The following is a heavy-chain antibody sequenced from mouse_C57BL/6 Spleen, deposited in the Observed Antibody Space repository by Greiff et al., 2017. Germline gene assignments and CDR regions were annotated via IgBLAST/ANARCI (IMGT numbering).Heavy chain of an antibody. Sequence: VQGVESGGGLVKPGGSLKLSCAASGFTFSDYGMHWVRQAPEKGLEWVAYISSGSSTIYYADTVKGRFTISRDNAKNTLFLQMTSLRSEDTALYYCARDYYYGSSPFDYWGQGTTLTVSS. CDR2: ISSGSSTI. V-gene: IGHV5-17*01. D-gene: IGHD1-1*01. J-gene: IGHJ2*01. CDR3: ARDYYYGSSPFDY. CDR1: GFTFSDYG.